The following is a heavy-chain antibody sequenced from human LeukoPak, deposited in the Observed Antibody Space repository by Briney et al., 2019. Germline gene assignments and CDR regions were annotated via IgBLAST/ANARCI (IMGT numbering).Heavy chain of an antibody. CDR2: IYYSGST. CDR1: GGSISSSSYY. D-gene: IGHD4-17*01. V-gene: IGHV4-39*01. CDR3: ARLDGVIDY. J-gene: IGHJ4*02. Sequence: SETLSLTCGVSGGSISSSSYYWGWIRQPPGKGLEWIGSIYYSGSTYYNPSLKSRVTISVDTSKNQFSLKLSSVTAADTAVYYCARLDGVIDYWGQGTLVTVSS.